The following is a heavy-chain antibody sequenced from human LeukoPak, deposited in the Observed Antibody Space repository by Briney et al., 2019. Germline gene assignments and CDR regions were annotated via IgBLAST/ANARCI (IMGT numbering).Heavy chain of an antibody. J-gene: IGHJ4*02. Sequence: GASVKVSCKASGYTFTGYYMHWVRQAPGQGLEWMGWINPNSGGTNYAQKFQGRVTVTRDTSISTAYMELSRLRSDDTAVYYCASFVDTAMVTADYWGQGTLVTVSS. CDR2: INPNSGGT. CDR1: GYTFTGYY. V-gene: IGHV1-2*02. CDR3: ASFVDTAMVTADY. D-gene: IGHD5-18*01.